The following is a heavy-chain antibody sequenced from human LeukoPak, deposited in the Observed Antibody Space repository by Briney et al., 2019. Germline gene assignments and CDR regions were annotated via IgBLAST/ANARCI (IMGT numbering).Heavy chain of an antibody. CDR2: MNPNSGNT. CDR3: ANSSSAHFFDY. D-gene: IGHD6-13*01. Sequence: ASVKVSCKASGYTFTSYDINWVRQATGQGLEWMGWMNPNSGNTGYAQKFQGRVTITRNTSISTAYMELSSLRAEDTAVYYCANSSSAHFFDYWGQGTLVTVSS. J-gene: IGHJ4*02. CDR1: GYTFTSYD. V-gene: IGHV1-8*03.